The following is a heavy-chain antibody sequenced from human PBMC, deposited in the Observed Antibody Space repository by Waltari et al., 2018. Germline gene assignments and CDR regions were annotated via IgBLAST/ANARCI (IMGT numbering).Heavy chain of an antibody. CDR2: LDAEDGET. J-gene: IGHJ4*02. V-gene: IGHV1-24*01. D-gene: IGHD3-22*01. CDR1: GSTLTELS. CDR3: ATKYYYDSSYYFDY. Sequence: QVQLVQSGAEVKKPGASVKVSCKVSGSTLTELSLHWVRQAPGKGLEWMGGLDAEDGETNYEKKIQGRVTRTEETATDTADMELSSRRAEDTAGYYCATKYYYDSSYYFDYGGQGTLVTVSS.